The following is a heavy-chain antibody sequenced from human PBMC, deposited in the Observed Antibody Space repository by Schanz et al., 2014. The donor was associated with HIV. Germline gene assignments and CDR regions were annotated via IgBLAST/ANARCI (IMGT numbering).Heavy chain of an antibody. D-gene: IGHD3-22*01. CDR2: ISSSSSYI. CDR1: GFTFSSYS. V-gene: IGHV3-21*01. Sequence: EVQLVESGGGLVKPGGSLRLSCAASGFTFSSYSMNWVRQAPGKGLEWVSSISSSSSYIYYADSMKGRFTISRDNAKNSLYLQMNSLRAEDTAVYYCVRVRSPRVKIVVVMDYYYYAMDVWGQGTTVIVSS. CDR3: VRVRSPRVKIVVVMDYYYYAMDV. J-gene: IGHJ6*02.